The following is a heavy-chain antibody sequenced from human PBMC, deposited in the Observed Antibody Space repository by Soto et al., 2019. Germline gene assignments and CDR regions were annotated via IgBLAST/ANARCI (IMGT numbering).Heavy chain of an antibody. CDR3: ARGLGYCSGGSCYPGDFQH. D-gene: IGHD2-15*01. Sequence: SETLSLTCTVSGGSISSYYWSWIRQPPGKGLEWIGYIYYSGNTNYNPSLKSRVTISVDTSKNQFSLKLSSVTAADTAVYYCARGLGYCSGGSCYPGDFQHWGQGTLVTVSS. CDR1: GGSISSYY. CDR2: IYYSGNT. J-gene: IGHJ1*01. V-gene: IGHV4-59*01.